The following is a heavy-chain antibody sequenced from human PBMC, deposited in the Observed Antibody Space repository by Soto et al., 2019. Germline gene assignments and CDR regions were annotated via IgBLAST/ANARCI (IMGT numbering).Heavy chain of an antibody. J-gene: IGHJ4*02. CDR1: GGSISSHY. D-gene: IGHD2-2*01. CDR2: IYYSGST. Sequence: PSETLSLTCTVSGGSISSHYWSWIRQPPGKGLEWIGYIYYSGSTNYNPSLKSRVTISVDTSKNQFSLKLSSVTAADTAVYYCAGGSEDIVVVPAARPFDYWGQGTLVTVSS. CDR3: AGGSEDIVVVPAARPFDY. V-gene: IGHV4-59*11.